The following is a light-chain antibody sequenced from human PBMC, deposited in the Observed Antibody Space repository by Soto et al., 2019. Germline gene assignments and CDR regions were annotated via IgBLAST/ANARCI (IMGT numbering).Light chain of an antibody. J-gene: IGLJ1*01. Sequence: QSVLTQPASVSGSPAQSITISCTGTSSDVGGYNYVSWYQQHPGKAPKLMIYDVSNRPSGVSNRFSGSKSGNTASLTISGLQAEDEADYYCSSYTSSSLYVFGTGTKVTVL. V-gene: IGLV2-14*01. CDR2: DVS. CDR1: SSDVGGYNY. CDR3: SSYTSSSLYV.